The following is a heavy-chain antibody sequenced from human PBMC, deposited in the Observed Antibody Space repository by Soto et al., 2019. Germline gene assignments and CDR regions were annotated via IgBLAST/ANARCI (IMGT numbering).Heavy chain of an antibody. V-gene: IGHV1-2*04. J-gene: IGHJ6*02. CDR1: GYTFTGYY. Sequence: ASVKISCKASGYTFTGYYMHWVRQAPGQGLEWMGWINPNSGGTNYAQKFQGWVTMTRDTSIGTAYMELSRLRSDDTAVYYCARALPCSSTSCRPLYGMDVWGQGTTVTVSS. CDR2: INPNSGGT. CDR3: ARALPCSSTSCRPLYGMDV. D-gene: IGHD2-2*01.